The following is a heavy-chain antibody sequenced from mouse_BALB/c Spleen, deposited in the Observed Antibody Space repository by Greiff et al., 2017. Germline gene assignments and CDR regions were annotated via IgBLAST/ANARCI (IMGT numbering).Heavy chain of an antibody. D-gene: IGHD2-4*01. V-gene: IGHV2-6-7*01. Sequence: VKVVESGPGLVAPSQSLSITCTVSGFSLTGYGVNWVRQPPGKGLEWLGMIWGDGSTDYNSALKSRLSISKDNSKSQVFLKMNSLQTDDTSRYYCARGAYDYDYAMDYWGQGTSVTVSS. CDR3: ARGAYDYDYAMDY. CDR1: GFSLTGYG. CDR2: IWGDGST. J-gene: IGHJ4*01.